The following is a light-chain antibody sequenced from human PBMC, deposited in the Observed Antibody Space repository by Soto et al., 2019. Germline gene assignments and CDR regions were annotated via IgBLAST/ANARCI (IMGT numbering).Light chain of an antibody. J-gene: IGKJ4*01. CDR1: ESISSR. V-gene: IGKV1-5*03. CDR2: KTS. Sequence: DCQITQSPAALSASIGDRVTITCRATESISSRLAWYQQKPGKAPKLLIQKTSSLESGVPSRFSGSGSGTEFTLTISSLQPDDVATYYCQQYNDYPITFGGGTKVEI. CDR3: QQYNDYPIT.